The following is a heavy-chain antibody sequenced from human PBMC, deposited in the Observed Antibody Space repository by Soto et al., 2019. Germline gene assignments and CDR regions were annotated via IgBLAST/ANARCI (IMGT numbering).Heavy chain of an antibody. J-gene: IGHJ5*02. Sequence: PSETLSLTCTVSGASVNTNTCYWGWIRQPPGKGLEWIGTIYYSGTTYYNSSLNSRVTISIDTSKNQFSLRLSSVTAADTAVYYCARHIATCPNDACYTRLFDPWGQGTLVTVSS. V-gene: IGHV4-39*01. CDR3: ARHIATCPNDACYTRLFDP. CDR2: IYYSGTT. D-gene: IGHD2-8*01. CDR1: GASVNTNTCY.